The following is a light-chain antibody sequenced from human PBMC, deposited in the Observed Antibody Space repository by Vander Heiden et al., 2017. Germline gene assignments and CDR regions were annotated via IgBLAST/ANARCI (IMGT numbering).Light chain of an antibody. J-gene: IGKJ5*01. CDR2: AAS. V-gene: IGKV1-27*01. Sequence: DIQMTQSPSSLSTSVGDRVTITCRASQGISNYLAWYQQKPGKVPKLLIYAASTLQSGVPSRFSASGSGTDFTLTISSLQPEDVATYYCQNYNSAPRVTFDQGTRQEIK. CDR1: QGISNY. CDR3: QNYNSAPRVT.